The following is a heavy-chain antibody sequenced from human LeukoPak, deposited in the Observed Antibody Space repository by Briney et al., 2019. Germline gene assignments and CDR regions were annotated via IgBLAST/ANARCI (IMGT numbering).Heavy chain of an antibody. CDR3: ARVIGGIIAAAGTSDY. J-gene: IGHJ4*02. CDR1: GYTFTSYD. D-gene: IGHD6-13*01. V-gene: IGHV1-8*01. Sequence: ASVKVSCKASGYTFTSYDINWVRQATGQGLEWMGWMNPNSGNTGYAQKFQGRVTMTRNTSISTAYMELSSLRSEDTAVYYCARVIGGIIAAAGTSDYWGQGTLVTVSS. CDR2: MNPNSGNT.